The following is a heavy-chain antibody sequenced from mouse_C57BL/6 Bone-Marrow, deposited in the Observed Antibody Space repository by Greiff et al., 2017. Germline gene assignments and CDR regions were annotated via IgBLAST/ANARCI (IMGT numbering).Heavy chain of an antibody. D-gene: IGHD1-1*01. V-gene: IGHV1-55*01. J-gene: IGHJ4*01. Sequence: QVQLQQSGAELVKPGASVKMSCKASGYTFTSYWITWVKQRPGQGLEWIGDIYPGSGSTNYNEKFKSKATLTVDTSSSTAYMQLSSLTSEDSAVYYCARPYCYGSRVYAMDYWGQGTSVTVSS. CDR1: GYTFTSYW. CDR2: IYPGSGST. CDR3: ARPYCYGSRVYAMDY.